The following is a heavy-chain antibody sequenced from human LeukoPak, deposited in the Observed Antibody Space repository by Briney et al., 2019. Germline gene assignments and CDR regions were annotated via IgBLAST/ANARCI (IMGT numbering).Heavy chain of an antibody. Sequence: GASVKVSCKASGGTFSSYAISWVRQAPGQGLEWMGRIIPILGMANYAQKFQGRVTITADKSTSTAYMELSSLRSEDTAVYYCAILMVDGMDVWGQGTTVTVSS. J-gene: IGHJ6*02. CDR1: GGTFSSYA. CDR3: AILMVDGMDV. CDR2: IIPILGMA. D-gene: IGHD3-10*01. V-gene: IGHV1-69*04.